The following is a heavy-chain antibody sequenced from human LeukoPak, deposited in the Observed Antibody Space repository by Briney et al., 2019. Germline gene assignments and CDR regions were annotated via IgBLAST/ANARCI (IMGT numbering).Heavy chain of an antibody. CDR1: GFTFSSYS. D-gene: IGHD2-15*01. Sequence: PGGSLRLSCAASGFTFSSYSMNWVRQAPGKGLEWVSYISSSSSTIYYADSVKGRFTISRDNAKHSLYLQMNSLRAEDTAVYYCARGGGGSSLGTFDIWGQGTMVTVSS. J-gene: IGHJ3*02. CDR3: ARGGGGSSLGTFDI. CDR2: ISSSSSTI. V-gene: IGHV3-48*01.